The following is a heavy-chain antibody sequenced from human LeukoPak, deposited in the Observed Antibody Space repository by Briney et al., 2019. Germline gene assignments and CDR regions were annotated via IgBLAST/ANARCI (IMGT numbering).Heavy chain of an antibody. D-gene: IGHD6-13*01. CDR2: INPKTGGT. Sequence: GESLKISCKGSGYSFTSYYLHWVRQAPGQGLEWMGWINPKTGGTKYAQKFQGRVTMTRDTSISTAYMEVTRLTYDDTAVYFCASGDRITATDIWYFDYWGQGTLVTVSS. V-gene: IGHV1-2*02. CDR3: ASGDRITATDIWYFDY. CDR1: GYSFTSYY. J-gene: IGHJ4*02.